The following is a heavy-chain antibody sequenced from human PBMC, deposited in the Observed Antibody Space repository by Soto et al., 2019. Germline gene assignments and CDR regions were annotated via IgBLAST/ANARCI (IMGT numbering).Heavy chain of an antibody. V-gene: IGHV3-7*03. CDR1: GFTFSSYG. CDR3: ARVTIVVVVAATRPWFDP. J-gene: IGHJ5*02. Sequence: PGGSLRLSCAASGFTFSSYGMHWVRPAPGKGLEWVANIWQDGSKKYYADSVKGRFTISRDNAKNSLYLQMNSLRAEDTAVYYCARVTIVVVVAATRPWFDPLGQGTLVTVSS. D-gene: IGHD2-15*01. CDR2: IWQDGSKK.